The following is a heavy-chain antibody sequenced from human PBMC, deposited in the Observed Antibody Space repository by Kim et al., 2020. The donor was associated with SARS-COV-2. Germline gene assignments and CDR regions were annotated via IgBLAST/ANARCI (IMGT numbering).Heavy chain of an antibody. J-gene: IGHJ4*02. Sequence: GGSLRLSCRASGFTFSNAWMPWVRQAPGKGLEWVGRIKRKVEGGTTEYAAPVKDSFTISRADSTNMVYLQTHRLKNEATAVYYCTVGDGRTASDSWGQGT. CDR3: TVGDGRTASDS. CDR2: IKRKVEGGTT. V-gene: IGHV3-15*01. CDR1: GFTFSNAW. D-gene: IGHD2-21*02.